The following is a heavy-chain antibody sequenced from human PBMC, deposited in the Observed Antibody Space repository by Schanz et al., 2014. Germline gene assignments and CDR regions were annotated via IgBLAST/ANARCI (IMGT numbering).Heavy chain of an antibody. CDR2: ILGLASTT. D-gene: IGHD5-18*01. Sequence: EVQLVESGGGVVRPGGSLRLSCAASGFTFSTSAMSWVRQVPGKGLEWVSAILGLASTTYYADSVRGRFTMSRDNSKNTLYLQMNSLRAGDAAVYYCAKDAENTAMITDYFDYWGQGTLVTVSS. CDR3: AKDAENTAMITDYFDY. CDR1: GFTFSTSA. J-gene: IGHJ4*02. V-gene: IGHV3-23*04.